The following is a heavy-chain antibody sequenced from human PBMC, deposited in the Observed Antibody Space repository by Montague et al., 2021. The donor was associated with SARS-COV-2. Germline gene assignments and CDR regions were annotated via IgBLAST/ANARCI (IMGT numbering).Heavy chain of an antibody. V-gene: IGHV4-34*01. Sequence: SETLSLTCAVHGGSFSGYYWSWIRQPPGKGLEWIGEINHSGSTNYNPSLKSRVSISVDTSKNQFSLKLSSVTAADTAVYYCARGAPTITMIVVVFTGAGWYFDLWGRGTQVTVSS. CDR1: GGSFSGYY. D-gene: IGHD3-22*01. CDR2: INHSGST. CDR3: ARGAPTITMIVVVFTGAGWYFDL. J-gene: IGHJ2*01.